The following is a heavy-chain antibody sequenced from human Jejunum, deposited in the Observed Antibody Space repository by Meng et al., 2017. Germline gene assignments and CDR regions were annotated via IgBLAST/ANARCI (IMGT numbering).Heavy chain of an antibody. D-gene: IGHD5-18*01. J-gene: IGHJ4*02. V-gene: IGHV4-4*02. CDR1: GGSISSFYW. CDR2: IYHSGST. Sequence: QESGPCLVKPSELLSLSCAVAGGSISSFYWWTWVRQSPGKGLEWIGEIYHSGSTNYNPSLKSRVTISVDKSKNQFSLKLTSVTAADTAVYYCARGGYYSFDYWGQGTLVTVSS. CDR3: ARGGYYSFDY.